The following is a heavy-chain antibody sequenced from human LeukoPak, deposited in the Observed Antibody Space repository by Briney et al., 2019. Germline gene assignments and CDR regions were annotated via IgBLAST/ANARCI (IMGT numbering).Heavy chain of an antibody. CDR2: MWYDGSNK. CDR3: ARDLEGYCSSTSCYHAHY. CDR1: GFTFSSYG. Sequence: GGSLRLSCAASGFTFSSYGMDWVGQAPGKGLEWVAIMWYDGSNKYYADSVKGRFTISRDNSKNTLYLQMNSLRAEDTAVYYCARDLEGYCSSTSCYHAHYWGQGTLVTVSS. J-gene: IGHJ4*02. V-gene: IGHV3-33*01. D-gene: IGHD2-2*01.